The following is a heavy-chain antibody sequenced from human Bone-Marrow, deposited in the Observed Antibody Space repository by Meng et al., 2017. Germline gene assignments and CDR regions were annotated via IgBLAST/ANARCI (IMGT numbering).Heavy chain of an antibody. J-gene: IGHJ4*02. CDR2: IYPGDSDT. V-gene: IGHV5-51*01. D-gene: IGHD1-20*01. CDR3: ARTQYNWNDPLLYYFDY. Sequence: GESLKISCKGSGYSFTSYWIDWVRQMPGKGLEWMGIIYPGDSDTRYSPSFQGQVTISADKSISTAYLQWSSLKASDTAMYYCARTQYNWNDPLLYYFDYWGQGTLVTVSS. CDR1: GYSFTSYW.